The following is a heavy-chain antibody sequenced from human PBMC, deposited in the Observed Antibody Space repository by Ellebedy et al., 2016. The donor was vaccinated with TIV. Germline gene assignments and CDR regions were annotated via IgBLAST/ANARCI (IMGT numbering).Heavy chain of an antibody. CDR2: IYYSGST. Sequence: MPSETLSLTCTVSGGSISSGGYYWSWIRQHPGKGLEWIGYIYYSGSTYYNPSLKSRVTISVDTSKNQFSLKLSSVTAADTAVYYCARGGSGDAFDIWGQGTMVTVSS. J-gene: IGHJ3*02. CDR1: GGSISSGGYY. D-gene: IGHD3-10*01. CDR3: ARGGSGDAFDI. V-gene: IGHV4-31*03.